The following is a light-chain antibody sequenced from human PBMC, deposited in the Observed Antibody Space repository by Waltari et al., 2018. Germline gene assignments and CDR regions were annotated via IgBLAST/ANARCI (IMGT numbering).Light chain of an antibody. CDR3: SSFTSSSSFV. CDR1: IRDVGGYKY. V-gene: IGLV2-14*03. J-gene: IGLJ1*01. CDR2: DVV. Sequence: QSALTQPAAVSGSPGQSINSSCTGTIRDVGGYKYVSWYQQHPGDVPRLLIYDVVKRPSGVSSRFSGSKSDNTARLTISGLQAADEAHYYCSSFTSSSSFVFGSGTKVTV.